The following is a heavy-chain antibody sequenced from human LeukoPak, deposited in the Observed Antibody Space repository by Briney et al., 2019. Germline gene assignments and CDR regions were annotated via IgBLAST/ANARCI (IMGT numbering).Heavy chain of an antibody. CDR1: GGTFSSYA. V-gene: IGHV1-18*01. J-gene: IGHJ5*02. D-gene: IGHD5-12*01. CDR3: ARASRVATWFDP. Sequence: ASVKVSCKASGGTFSSYAISWVRQAPGQGLEWMGWISANNGNTNYAQKLQGRVTMTTDTSTSTAYMELRSLRSDDTAVYYCARASRVATWFDPWGQGTLVTVSS. CDR2: ISANNGNT.